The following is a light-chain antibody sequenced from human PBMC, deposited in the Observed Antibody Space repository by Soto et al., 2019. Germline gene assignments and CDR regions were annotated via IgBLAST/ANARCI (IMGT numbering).Light chain of an antibody. J-gene: IGKJ5*01. CDR2: GVS. CDR3: QQYNNWPRT. CDR1: QLFSSN. V-gene: IGKV3-15*01. Sequence: EIVMTQSPATPSVSPGERATLSCRASQLFSSNLAWYQHKPGQAPRLLIYGVSTRDTGVPDRFSGSASGTEFTLTISSLQSEDFAVYYCQQYNNWPRTFGQGTRLEIK.